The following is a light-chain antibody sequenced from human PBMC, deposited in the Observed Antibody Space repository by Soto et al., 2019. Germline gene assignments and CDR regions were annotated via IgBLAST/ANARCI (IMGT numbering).Light chain of an antibody. V-gene: IGLV2-14*03. CDR3: SSYTSSSLYV. Sequence: QSALTQPASLSGSPGQSIIISCTGTSSDVGGYDYVSWYQHHPGKAPKLMIYDVSNRPSGVSNRFSGSKSGNTASLTISGLQAEDEADYYCSSYTSSSLYVFGTGTKVTIL. J-gene: IGLJ1*01. CDR1: SSDVGGYDY. CDR2: DVS.